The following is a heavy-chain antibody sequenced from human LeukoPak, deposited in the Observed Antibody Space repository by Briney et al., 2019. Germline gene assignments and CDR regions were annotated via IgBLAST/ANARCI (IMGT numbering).Heavy chain of an antibody. V-gene: IGHV3-11*01. Sequence: PGGSLRLSCVGSGFTFTDYYMSWIRQAPGKGLEWISYISNSGRTMDYADSVKGRFTISRDNARKSLYLEMNSLRAEDTAVYYCARDYDFWVGYYSYFDNWGQGALVTVPS. CDR3: ARDYDFWVGYYSYFDN. CDR1: GFTFTDYY. CDR2: ISNSGRTM. J-gene: IGHJ4*02. D-gene: IGHD3-3*01.